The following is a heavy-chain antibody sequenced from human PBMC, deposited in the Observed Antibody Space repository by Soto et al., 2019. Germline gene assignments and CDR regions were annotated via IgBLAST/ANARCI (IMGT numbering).Heavy chain of an antibody. J-gene: IGHJ4*02. CDR1: GGSISSSSHY. Sequence: PSETLSLTCTVSGGSISSSSHYWGWIRQPPGKGLEWIGSIYYSGSTYYNPSLKSRVTISVDTSKNQFSLKLSSVTAADTAVYYCARHQYCSGGSCYPNFDYWGQGTLVTVSS. CDR2: IYYSGST. V-gene: IGHV4-39*01. CDR3: ARHQYCSGGSCYPNFDY. D-gene: IGHD2-15*01.